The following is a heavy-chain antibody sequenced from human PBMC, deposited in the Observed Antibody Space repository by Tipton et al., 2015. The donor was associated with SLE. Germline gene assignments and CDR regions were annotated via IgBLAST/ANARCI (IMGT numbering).Heavy chain of an antibody. CDR2: IYHSGST. CDR3: ARRGSSFGEGFDY. Sequence: TLSLTCAVSGYSISSGYYWGWIRQPPGKGLEWIGSIYHSGSTNYNSSLKSRVTMSVDTSKNQFSLSLSSVTAADTAVYYCARRGSSFGEGFDYWGQGTLVTVSS. V-gene: IGHV4-38-2*01. J-gene: IGHJ4*02. CDR1: GYSISSGYY. D-gene: IGHD6-6*01.